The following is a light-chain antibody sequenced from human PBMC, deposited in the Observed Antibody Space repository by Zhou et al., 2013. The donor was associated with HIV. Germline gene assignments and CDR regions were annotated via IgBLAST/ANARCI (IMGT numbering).Light chain of an antibody. CDR2: DAS. CDR1: QSVSSSY. V-gene: IGKV3-11*01. J-gene: IGKJ4*01. Sequence: EIVLTQSPGTLSLSPGERVILSCRASQSVSSSYLAWYQQKPGQAPRLLIYDASNRATGIPARFSGSGSGTDFTLTISSLEPEDFAVYYCQQRSNWPLTFGGGTKVEIK. CDR3: QQRSNWPLT.